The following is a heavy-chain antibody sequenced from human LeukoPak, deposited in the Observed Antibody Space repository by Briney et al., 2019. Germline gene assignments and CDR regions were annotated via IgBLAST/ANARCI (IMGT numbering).Heavy chain of an antibody. CDR2: VYYSGTT. CDR1: GGSIGRRNYS. V-gene: IGHV4-39*07. D-gene: IGHD5-24*01. Sequence: PSETLSLTCNVSGGSIGRRNYSWGWIRQPPGKGLGWIGSVYYSGTTHYNSSLKSRVTMSLDTSKNQVSLTLNSVTAADTAVYYCARDNRRDGYKIFDYWGQGTLVTVSS. J-gene: IGHJ4*02. CDR3: ARDNRRDGYKIFDY.